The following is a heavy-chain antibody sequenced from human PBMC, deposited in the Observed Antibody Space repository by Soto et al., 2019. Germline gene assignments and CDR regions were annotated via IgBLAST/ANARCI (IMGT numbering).Heavy chain of an antibody. V-gene: IGHV1-69*13. D-gene: IGHD3-22*01. CDR1: GGTFSSYA. Sequence: SVKVSCKASGGTFSSYAVSWVRQAPGQGLEWMGGIIPIFGTANYAQKFQGRVTITADESTSTAYMELSSLRSEDTAVYYCAREESSGYYYSYYYYGMDVWGQGTTVTVSS. CDR3: AREESSGYYYSYYYYGMDV. J-gene: IGHJ6*02. CDR2: IIPIFGTA.